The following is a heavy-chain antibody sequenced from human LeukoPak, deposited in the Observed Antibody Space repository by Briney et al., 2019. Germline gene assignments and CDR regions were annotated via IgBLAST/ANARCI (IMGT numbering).Heavy chain of an antibody. CDR2: INPSGGST. CDR3: ARERARSGRDY. V-gene: IGHV1-46*01. J-gene: IGHJ4*02. Sequence: ASVKVSCKASGGTFSSYAISWVRQAPGQGLEWMGIINPSGGSTSYAQKFQGRVTMTRDMSTSTVYMELSSLRSEDTAVYYCARERARSGRDYWGQGTLVTVSS. D-gene: IGHD3-3*01. CDR1: GGTFSSYA.